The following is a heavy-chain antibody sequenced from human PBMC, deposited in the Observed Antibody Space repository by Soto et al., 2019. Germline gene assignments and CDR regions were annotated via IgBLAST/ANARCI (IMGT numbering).Heavy chain of an antibody. CDR1: GFTFTSSA. Sequence: QMQLVQSGPEVKKPGTSVKVSCKASGFTFTSSAVQWVRQARGQRLEWIGWIVVGSGNTNYAQKFQERVTITRDMSTSTAYMELSSLRSEDTAVYYCAATVVPAGIQDYYYYGMDVWGQGTTVTVSS. CDR2: IVVGSGNT. D-gene: IGHD2-2*02. J-gene: IGHJ6*02. CDR3: AATVVPAGIQDYYYYGMDV. V-gene: IGHV1-58*01.